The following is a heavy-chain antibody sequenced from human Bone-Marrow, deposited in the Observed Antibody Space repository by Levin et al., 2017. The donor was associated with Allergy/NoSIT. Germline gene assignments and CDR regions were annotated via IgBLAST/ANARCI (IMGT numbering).Heavy chain of an antibody. J-gene: IGHJ4*02. CDR1: GGSFGDYS. CDR2: INHSGST. V-gene: IGHV4-34*01. CDR3: AREDIVATIPFDY. D-gene: IGHD5-12*01. Sequence: PSETLSLTCAVYGGSFGDYSWSWIRQPPGKGLEWIGEINHSGSTNYNPSLKSRVTISVDTSKNQFSLKLSSVTAADTAVYYCAREDIVATIPFDYWGQGTLVTVSS.